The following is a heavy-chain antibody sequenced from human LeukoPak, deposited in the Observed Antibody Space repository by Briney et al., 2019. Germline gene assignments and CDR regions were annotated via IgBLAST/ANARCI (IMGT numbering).Heavy chain of an antibody. CDR2: ISGSGGST. CDR1: GFTFSSYG. D-gene: IGHD3-10*01. J-gene: IGHJ4*02. CDR3: AKVSDGEGY. Sequence: GGSLRPSCAASGFTFSSYGMHWVRQAPGKGLEWVSAISGSGGSTYYADSVKGRFTIPRDNSKNTLYLQMNSLRAEDTAVYYCAKVSDGEGYWGQGTLVTVSS. V-gene: IGHV3-23*01.